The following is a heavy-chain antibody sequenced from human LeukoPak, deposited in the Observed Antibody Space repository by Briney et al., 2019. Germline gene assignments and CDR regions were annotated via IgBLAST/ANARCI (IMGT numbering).Heavy chain of an antibody. V-gene: IGHV4-39*07. CDR2: IYYSGST. CDR1: GGSISSSSYY. Sequence: MPSETLSLTCTVSGGSISSSSYYWGWIRQPPGKGLEWIGSIYYSGSTYYNPSLKSRVTMSVDTSKNQFSLKLSSVTAADTAVYYCARDQYYDSSTYYEIDYWGQGTLVTVSS. J-gene: IGHJ4*02. D-gene: IGHD3-22*01. CDR3: ARDQYYDSSTYYEIDY.